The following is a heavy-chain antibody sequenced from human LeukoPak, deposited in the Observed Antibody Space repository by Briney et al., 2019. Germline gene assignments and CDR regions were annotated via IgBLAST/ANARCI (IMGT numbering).Heavy chain of an antibody. V-gene: IGHV4-30-4*08. CDR3: ARAMYSYGFYFDY. CDR2: ILYSGNT. CDR1: GGSISSGAYY. D-gene: IGHD5-18*01. J-gene: IGHJ4*02. Sequence: SETLSLTCTVSGGSISSGAYYWTWIRQPPGKGLEWIGYILYSGNTYYNPSLKSRVTISVDTSKNQFSLKLSSVTAADTAVYYCARAMYSYGFYFDYWGQGSLVTVSS.